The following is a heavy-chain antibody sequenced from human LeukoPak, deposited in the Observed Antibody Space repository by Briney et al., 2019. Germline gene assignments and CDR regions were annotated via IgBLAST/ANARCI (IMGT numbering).Heavy chain of an antibody. V-gene: IGHV4-39*01. Sequence: SETVSPTCTVSGGSISSSSYYWGWIRQPPGKGLEWIGSIYYSGSTYYNPSLKSRVTISVDTSKNQFSLKLSSVTAADTAVYYCASTLVVRTYFGDWGQGSLVTVSS. D-gene: IGHD2-2*01. CDR2: IYYSGST. CDR3: ASTLVVRTYFGD. J-gene: IGHJ4*02. CDR1: GGSISSSSYY.